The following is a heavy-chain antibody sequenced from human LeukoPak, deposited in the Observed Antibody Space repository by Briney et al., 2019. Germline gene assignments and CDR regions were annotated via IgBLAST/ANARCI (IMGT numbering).Heavy chain of an antibody. D-gene: IGHD2-2*01. J-gene: IGHJ4*02. CDR2: INPSGGST. CDR1: GYTFTNYY. Sequence: ASVKVSCKASGYTFTNYYIHWVRQAPGQGLEWMGMINPSGGSTRFAQNFQGRVTMTRDTSTSTVYMELSSFRSEDTAVYYCARYLFYYFDYWGQGTLVTVSS. V-gene: IGHV1-46*01. CDR3: ARYLFYYFDY.